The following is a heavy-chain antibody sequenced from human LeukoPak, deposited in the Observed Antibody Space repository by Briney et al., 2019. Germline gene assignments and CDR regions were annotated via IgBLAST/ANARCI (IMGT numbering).Heavy chain of an antibody. CDR1: GYTFTSYG. Sequence: ASVKVSCKASGYTFTSYGISWVRQAPGQGLEWMGWIGAYNGNTNYAQKLQGRVTMTTDTSTSTAYMELRSPRSDDTAVYYCARDEVSIAVAGTLFDYWGQGTLVTVSS. J-gene: IGHJ4*02. D-gene: IGHD6-19*01. CDR3: ARDEVSIAVAGTLFDY. CDR2: IGAYNGNT. V-gene: IGHV1-18*04.